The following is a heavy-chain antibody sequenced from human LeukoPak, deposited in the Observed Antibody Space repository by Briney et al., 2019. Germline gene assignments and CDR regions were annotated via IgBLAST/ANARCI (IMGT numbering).Heavy chain of an antibody. CDR1: GYTFTSCG. CDR3: ARAQVAVAGEGFDP. D-gene: IGHD6-19*01. CDR2: ISAYSGNT. Sequence: GASVKVSCKASGYTFTSCGISWVRQAPGQGLEWMGWISAYSGNTNYAQKLQGRVTMTTDTSTSTAYMELRSLRSDDTAVYYCARAQVAVAGEGFDPWGQGTLVTVSS. V-gene: IGHV1-18*01. J-gene: IGHJ5*02.